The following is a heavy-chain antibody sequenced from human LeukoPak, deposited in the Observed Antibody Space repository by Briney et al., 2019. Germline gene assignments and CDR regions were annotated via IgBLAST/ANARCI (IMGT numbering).Heavy chain of an antibody. V-gene: IGHV4-59*01. CDR3: ARGGIVVVNWFDP. J-gene: IGHJ5*02. Sequence: SETLSLTCTVSGGSISSYYWSWIRQPPGKGLEWIGYIYYSGSTNYNPSLKSRVTISVDTSKNRFSLKLSSVTAADTAVYYCARGGIVVVNWFDPWGQGTLVTVSS. D-gene: IGHD3-22*01. CDR1: GGSISSYY. CDR2: IYYSGST.